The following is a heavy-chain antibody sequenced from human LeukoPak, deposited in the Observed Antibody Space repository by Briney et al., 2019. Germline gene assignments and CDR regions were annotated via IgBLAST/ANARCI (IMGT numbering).Heavy chain of an antibody. CDR1: GFTFSTYG. V-gene: IGHV3-30*02. D-gene: IGHD4-17*01. CDR2: IPYDGSNR. Sequence: PGGSLTLSCAASGFTFSTYGMNWVRHAPGKGLEWVAFIPYDGSNRNYVDSVKGRFTISRDNSKNTLYLQMNSLRAEDTAVYYCAKDGDYVVNYYYYMDVWGKGKTVTVSS. CDR3: AKDGDYVVNYYYYMDV. J-gene: IGHJ6*03.